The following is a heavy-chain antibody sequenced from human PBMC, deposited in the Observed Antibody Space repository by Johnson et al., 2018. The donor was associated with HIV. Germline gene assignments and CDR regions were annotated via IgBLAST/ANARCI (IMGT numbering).Heavy chain of an antibody. CDR3: AREWLYGFDI. J-gene: IGHJ3*02. CDR2: IYSGGST. V-gene: IGHV3-66*01. Sequence: VQLVESGGGVVQAGRSLRLSCAASGFNFSSNGMFWVRQAPGKGLEWVSVIYSGGSTYYADSVKGRFTISRDNSKNTLYLQMNRLRAEDTAVYYCAREWLYGFDIWGQGTMVTVSS. CDR1: GFNFSSNG. D-gene: IGHD5-24*01.